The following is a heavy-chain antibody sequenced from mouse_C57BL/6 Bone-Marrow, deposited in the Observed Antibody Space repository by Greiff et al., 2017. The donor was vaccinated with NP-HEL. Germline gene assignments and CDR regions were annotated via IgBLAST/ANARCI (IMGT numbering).Heavy chain of an antibody. D-gene: IGHD2-5*01. J-gene: IGHJ1*03. V-gene: IGHV1-50*01. CDR2: IDPSDSYT. CDR1: GYTFTSYW. Sequence: QVQLQQSGAELVKPGASVKLSCKASGYTFTSYWMQWVKQRPGQGLEWIGVIDPSDSYTNYNQKFKGKATLTVDPSSSTAYMQLSSLTSEDSAVYYCARRVSKHWYFDVWGTGTTVTVSS. CDR3: ARRVSKHWYFDV.